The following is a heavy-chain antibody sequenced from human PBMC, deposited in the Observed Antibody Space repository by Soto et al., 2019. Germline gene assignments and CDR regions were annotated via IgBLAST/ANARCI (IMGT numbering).Heavy chain of an antibody. J-gene: IGHJ4*02. CDR2: IDPRGGST. Sequence: QVQLVQSGAEVKRPGASVKVSCKASGYIFTNYYLHWVRQAPGQGLEWMGVIDPRGGSTSYAQKFQGRVTVTRDTSTSTLYMELSSLRSEDTAVYYCARDLTTDYFDATLGGIENWGQGTLVTVSS. D-gene: IGHD3-9*01. CDR1: GYIFTNYY. V-gene: IGHV1-46*01. CDR3: ARDLTTDYFDATLGGIEN.